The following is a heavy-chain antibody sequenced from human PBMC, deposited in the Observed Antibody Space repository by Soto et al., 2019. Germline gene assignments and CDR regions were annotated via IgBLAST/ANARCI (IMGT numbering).Heavy chain of an antibody. CDR3: ARSAGLLWFGESSSHGLDV. D-gene: IGHD3-10*01. CDR2: ISHDGSDE. V-gene: IGHV3-30-3*01. CDR1: GFAISNYA. Sequence: QVQLFESGGGVVQPGRSLRLSCAASGFAISNYAFHWVRQAPGRGLEWVAVISHDGSDEFYAGSVKGRFIVSRDNSKSTVSLHMNSLSGEDTGIYFCARSAGLLWFGESSSHGLDVWGQGTTVAVSS. J-gene: IGHJ6*01.